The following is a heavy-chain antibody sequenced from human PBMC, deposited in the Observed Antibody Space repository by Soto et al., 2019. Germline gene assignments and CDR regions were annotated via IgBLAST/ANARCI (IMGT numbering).Heavy chain of an antibody. Sequence: EVQLVESGGSLVQPGGSLRLSCAASGFTFSTYWMSWVRQAPGKGLEWVASIKQDGSEEYYVDSVKGRFTISRDNAKNSLYLQMNRLRAEDTGVYYCARLMWWWTGWGQGTLVTVSS. D-gene: IGHD2-21*01. CDR1: GFTFSTYW. CDR3: ARLMWWWTG. CDR2: IKQDGSEE. V-gene: IGHV3-7*01. J-gene: IGHJ4*02.